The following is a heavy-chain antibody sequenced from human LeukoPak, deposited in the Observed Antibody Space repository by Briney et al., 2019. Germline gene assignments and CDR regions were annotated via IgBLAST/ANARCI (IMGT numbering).Heavy chain of an antibody. V-gene: IGHV1-69*13. CDR3: ARGRAHIAAAGSYYYYGMDV. CDR1: GGTFSSYA. J-gene: IGHJ6*02. D-gene: IGHD6-13*01. CDR2: IIPIFGTA. Sequence: ASVKVSCKASGGTFSSYAISWVRRAPGQGLEWMGGIIPIFGTANYAQKFQGRVTITADESTSTAYMELSSLRSEDTAVYYCARGRAHIAAAGSYYYYGMDVWGQGTTVTVSS.